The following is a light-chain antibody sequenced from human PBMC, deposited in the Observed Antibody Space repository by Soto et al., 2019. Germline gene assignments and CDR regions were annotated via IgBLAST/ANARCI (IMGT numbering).Light chain of an antibody. CDR2: GNS. V-gene: IGLV1-40*01. Sequence: QPVLTQPPSVSRAPGQRVTISCTGSSSNIGAGYDVHWYQQLPGTAPKLLIYGNSNRPSGVPDRFSGSKSGTSASLAITGLQAEDEADYYCQSYDSSLSPYVFGTGTQLTVL. J-gene: IGLJ1*01. CDR3: QSYDSSLSPYV. CDR1: SSNIGAGYD.